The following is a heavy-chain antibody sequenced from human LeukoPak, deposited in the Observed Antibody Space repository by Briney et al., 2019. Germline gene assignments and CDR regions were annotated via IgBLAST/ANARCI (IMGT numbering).Heavy chain of an antibody. CDR2: INQDGSEK. Sequence: PGGSLRLSCAASGFTFSDYWMSWVRQAPGKGLEWVAHINQDGSEKYYVASVTGRFTISRDNVKNSLYLQMNSLRVEDTAVYYCARRVYYYYGMDVWGQGTTVTVSS. CDR1: GFTFSDYW. V-gene: IGHV3-7*02. J-gene: IGHJ6*02. CDR3: ARRVYYYYGMDV. D-gene: IGHD2-8*01.